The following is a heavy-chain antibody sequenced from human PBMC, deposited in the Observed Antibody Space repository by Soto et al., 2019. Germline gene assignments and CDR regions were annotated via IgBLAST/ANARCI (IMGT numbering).Heavy chain of an antibody. J-gene: IGHJ3*02. Sequence: QVQLQESGPGLVKPSETLSLTCTVSGGSVSSGSYYWSWIRQPPGKGLEWIGYIYYSGSTNYNPSLTSRVTISVDTSKNQFSLKLSSVTAADTAVYYCARDDYGDYLGAFDIWGQGTMVTVSS. CDR3: ARDDYGDYLGAFDI. CDR2: IYYSGST. CDR1: GGSVSSGSYY. V-gene: IGHV4-61*01. D-gene: IGHD4-17*01.